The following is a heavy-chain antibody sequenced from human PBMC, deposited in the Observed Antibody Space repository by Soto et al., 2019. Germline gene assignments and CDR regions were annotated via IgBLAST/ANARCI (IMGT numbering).Heavy chain of an antibody. CDR1: GFSLSTGGLG. J-gene: IGHJ5*02. V-gene: IGHV2-5*01. CDR3: AHRGYGDYPGDNWFDP. D-gene: IGHD4-17*01. Sequence: QITLKESGPTLVKPTQTLTLTCTFSGFSLSTGGLGVGWIRQPPGKALEWLALIYWNDDKRYNPSLKSRLTITKDTSKNQVVLTMTNMDPVDTATYYCAHRGYGDYPGDNWFDPWGQGTLVTVSS. CDR2: IYWNDDK.